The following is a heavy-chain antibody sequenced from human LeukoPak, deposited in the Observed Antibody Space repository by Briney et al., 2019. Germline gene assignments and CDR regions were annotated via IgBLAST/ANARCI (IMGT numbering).Heavy chain of an antibody. CDR1: GYTFTGYF. Sequence: GASVKVSCKASGYTFTGYFMHWVRQTPGQGLEWMGWINPNSGGTTYAQNFQGRVTMTRDTSISTAYMELSRLRSDDTAVYCCARGSVDGSGTYYYFDYWGQGTLVAVPS. CDR2: INPNSGGT. V-gene: IGHV1-2*02. J-gene: IGHJ4*02. D-gene: IGHD3-10*01. CDR3: ARGSVDGSGTYYYFDY.